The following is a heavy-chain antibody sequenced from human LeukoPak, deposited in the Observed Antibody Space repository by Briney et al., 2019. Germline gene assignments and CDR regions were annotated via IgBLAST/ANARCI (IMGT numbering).Heavy chain of an antibody. Sequence: GASVKVSCKASGGTFSSYAISWVRQAPGKGLEWMGGFDPEDGETIYAQKFQGRVTMTEDTSTDTAYMELSSLRSEDTAVYYCATSMGVWGSYRPDAFDIWGQGTMVTVSS. D-gene: IGHD3-16*02. CDR2: FDPEDGET. CDR3: ATSMGVWGSYRPDAFDI. CDR1: GGTFSSYA. J-gene: IGHJ3*02. V-gene: IGHV1-24*01.